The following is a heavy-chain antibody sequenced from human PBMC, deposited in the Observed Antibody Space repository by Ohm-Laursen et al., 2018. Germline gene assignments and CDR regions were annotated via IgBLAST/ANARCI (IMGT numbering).Heavy chain of an antibody. Sequence: SLRLSCSASGFTFSDYYMSWIRQAPGKGLEWVSYISSLSSTIFYADSVKGRFTISRDNAKNALYLQMNSLRAEDMAVYYCARDLGHSYGYGYWGQGTLVTVSS. CDR1: GFTFSDYY. CDR2: ISSLSSTI. J-gene: IGHJ4*02. CDR3: ARDLGHSYGYGY. D-gene: IGHD5-18*01. V-gene: IGHV3-11*04.